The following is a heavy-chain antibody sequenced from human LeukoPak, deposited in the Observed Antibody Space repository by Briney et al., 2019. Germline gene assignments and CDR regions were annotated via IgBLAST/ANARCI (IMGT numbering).Heavy chain of an antibody. V-gene: IGHV1-2*02. D-gene: IGHD3-3*01. J-gene: IGHJ4*02. Sequence: ASVKVSCKASGYTFTGYYLHWVRQAPGQGLEWMGWIYPNSGGTNYAQKFQGRVTMTRDTSISTAYMELRRLRSDDSAMFYCARVRADSWSGLDYWGQGTLVTVSS. CDR3: ARVRADSWSGLDY. CDR2: IYPNSGGT. CDR1: GYTFTGYY.